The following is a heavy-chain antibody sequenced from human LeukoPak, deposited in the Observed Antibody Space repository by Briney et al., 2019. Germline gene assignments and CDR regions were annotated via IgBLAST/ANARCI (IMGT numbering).Heavy chain of an antibody. V-gene: IGHV4-38-2*02. J-gene: IGHJ5*02. Sequence: SETLSLTCTVSGYSISSGYYWGWIRQPPGKGLEWIGSIYHSGSTYYNPSLKSRVTISVDTSKNQFSLKLSSVTAADTAVYYCARLVYVVVTAPPNWFDPWGQGTLVTVSS. CDR2: IYHSGST. CDR1: GYSISSGYY. D-gene: IGHD2-21*02. CDR3: ARLVYVVVTAPPNWFDP.